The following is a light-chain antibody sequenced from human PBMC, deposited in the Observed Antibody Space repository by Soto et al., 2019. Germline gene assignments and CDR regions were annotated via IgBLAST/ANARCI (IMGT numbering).Light chain of an antibody. CDR1: SSDIGGYNS. CDR3: SSYTDRKNLV. Sequence: QSALTQSPSASGSPGQSVTISCTGTSSDIGGYNSVSWYQQHPGKAPKVMIYDVTKRPSGVPDRFSGSKSGNTASLTVSALQAEDEADYYCSSYTDRKNLVFGTGTTLTVL. CDR2: DVT. J-gene: IGLJ1*01. V-gene: IGLV2-8*01.